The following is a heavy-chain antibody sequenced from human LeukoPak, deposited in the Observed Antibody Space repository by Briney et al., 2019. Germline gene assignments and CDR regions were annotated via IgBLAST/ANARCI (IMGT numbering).Heavy chain of an antibody. V-gene: IGHV4-39*07. CDR3: AREAKVGAIKFDY. J-gene: IGHJ4*02. CDR1: GGSVSGTNYY. Sequence: KASETLSLTCSVSGGSVSGTNYYWAWIRQPPEKGLEWIGTIYYSGSTYYNPSLKSRVTISVDTSKNQFSLKLSSVTAADTAVYYCAREAKVGAIKFDYWGQGTLVTVSS. D-gene: IGHD1-26*01. CDR2: IYYSGST.